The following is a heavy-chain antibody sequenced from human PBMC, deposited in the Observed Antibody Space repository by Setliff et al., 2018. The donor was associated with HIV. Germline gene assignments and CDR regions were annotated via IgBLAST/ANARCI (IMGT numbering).Heavy chain of an antibody. CDR2: IFYTGNT. J-gene: IGHJ6*03. V-gene: IGHV4-59*01. CDR1: GGSISGYY. Sequence: SETLSLTCTVSGGSISGYYWSWIRQPPGKGLEWIGTIFYTGNTNYNPSLKSRVTLSGGMSENQLFLRLTSVTAADTAVYYCVRGFCSSTTCNEDYYYMDVWGKGSTVTVSS. D-gene: IGHD2-2*01. CDR3: VRGFCSSTTCNEDYYYMDV.